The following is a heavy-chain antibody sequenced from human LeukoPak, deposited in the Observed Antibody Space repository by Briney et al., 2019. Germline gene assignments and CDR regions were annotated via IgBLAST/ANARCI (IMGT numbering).Heavy chain of an antibody. CDR1: GFTFSDYY. CDR3: AREFYDILTGSMGYYYYGMDV. D-gene: IGHD3-9*01. J-gene: IGHJ6*02. Sequence: GGSLRLSCAASGFTFSDYYMSWIRQAPGKGLEWVSYISSSGSTIYYADSVRGRFTISRDNAKNSLYLQMNSLSAEDTAVYYCAREFYDILTGSMGYYYYGMDVWGQGTTVTVSS. CDR2: ISSSGSTI. V-gene: IGHV3-11*01.